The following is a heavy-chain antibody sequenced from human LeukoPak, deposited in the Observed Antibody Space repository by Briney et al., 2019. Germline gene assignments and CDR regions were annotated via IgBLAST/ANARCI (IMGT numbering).Heavy chain of an antibody. CDR1: GFTFSRHG. D-gene: IGHD5-18*01. V-gene: IGHV3-64*01. J-gene: IGHJ4*02. Sequence: PGGSLRLSCAASGFTFSRHGMHWVRQAPGKGPEYVSAISSNGGGTYYANSVKGRFTISRDNSKNTLYLQVGSLRAEDMAVYYCARGGLNMDTAMARFDYWGQGTLVTVSS. CDR2: ISSNGGGT. CDR3: ARGGLNMDTAMARFDY.